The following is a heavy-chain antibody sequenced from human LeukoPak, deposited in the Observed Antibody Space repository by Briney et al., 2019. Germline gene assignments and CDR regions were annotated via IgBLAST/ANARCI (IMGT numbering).Heavy chain of an antibody. CDR1: GGSISRYY. D-gene: IGHD4-17*01. CDR2: IYYSGST. V-gene: IGHV4-59*12. J-gene: IGHJ4*02. Sequence: SETLSLTCPVSGGSISRYYWSWIRHPPGKGLEWIGYIYYSGSTNYKPSLKRRVTISVDTSKNQFSLKLSSVTAADTAVYSLARVPRVTFFDYWGQGTLVTVSS. CDR3: ARVPRVTFFDY.